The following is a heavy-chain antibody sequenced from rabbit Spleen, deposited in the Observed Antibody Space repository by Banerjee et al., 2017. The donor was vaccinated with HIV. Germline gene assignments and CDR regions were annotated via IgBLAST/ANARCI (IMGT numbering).Heavy chain of an antibody. CDR3: ARDTSTSFSSYGMDL. Sequence: QSLEESGGALVKPGASLTLTCTASGVSFSSNSYMCWVRQAPGKGLEWIACIDAGSSGFTYFATWAKGRFTCSKTSSTTVTLQMTRLTAADTATYFCARDTSTSFSSYGMDLWGQGTLVTVS. D-gene: IGHD1-1*01. J-gene: IGHJ6*01. CDR1: GVSFSSNSY. CDR2: IDAGSSGFT. V-gene: IGHV1S40*01.